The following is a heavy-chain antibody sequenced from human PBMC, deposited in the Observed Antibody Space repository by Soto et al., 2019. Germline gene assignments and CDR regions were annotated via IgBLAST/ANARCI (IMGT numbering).Heavy chain of an antibody. V-gene: IGHV4-39*01. CDR2: IYYSGST. J-gene: IGHJ4*02. Sequence: QLQLQESGPGLVKPSETLSLTCTVSGGSISSSSYYWGWIRQPPGKGLEWIGSIYYSGSTYYNPSLKSRVTISVDTSKNQFSLKLSSVTAADTAVYYCARSEVEAGYGYWGQGTLVTVSS. CDR3: ARSEVEAGYGY. D-gene: IGHD5-12*01. CDR1: GGSISSSSYY.